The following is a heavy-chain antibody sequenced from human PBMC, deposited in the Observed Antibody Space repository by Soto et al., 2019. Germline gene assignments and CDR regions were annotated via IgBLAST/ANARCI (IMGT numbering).Heavy chain of an antibody. D-gene: IGHD6-6*01. CDR2: ISGSGGST. J-gene: IGHJ4*02. V-gene: IGHV3-23*01. Sequence: PGVSLRLSCAASGFTFSSYAMSWVRQAPGKGLEWVSAISGSGGSTYYADSVKGRFTISRDNSKNTLYLQMNSLRAEDTAVYYCARNKISSSSSAHYWGKGTLVTVSS. CDR3: ARNKISSSSSAHY. CDR1: GFTFSSYA.